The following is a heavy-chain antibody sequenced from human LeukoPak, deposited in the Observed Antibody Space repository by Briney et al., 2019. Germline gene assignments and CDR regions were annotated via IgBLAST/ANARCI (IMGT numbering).Heavy chain of an antibody. V-gene: IGHV3-20*04. J-gene: IGHJ4*02. CDR1: GFRFDDHG. D-gene: IGHD6-19*01. CDR2: INWNGGST. CDR3: AGGDRNGWYFDY. Sequence: PGGSLRLSCAASGFRFDDHGMSWARRAPGKGLEWVSGINWNGGSTGYADSVKGRFTISRDNAKNSLYLQMNSLRAEDTALYYCAGGDRNGWYFDYWGQGILVTVSS.